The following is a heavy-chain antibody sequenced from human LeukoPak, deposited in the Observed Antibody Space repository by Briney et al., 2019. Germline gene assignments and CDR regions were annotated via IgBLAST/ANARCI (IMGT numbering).Heavy chain of an antibody. CDR1: GFTFSSYW. CDR2: IKQDGSEK. V-gene: IGHV3-7*01. J-gene: IGHJ3*02. Sequence: PGGSLRLSCAASGFTFSSYWMSWVRQAPGKGLEWVADIKQDGSEKYYVDSVKGRFTISRDNAKNSLYLQMNSLRAEDTAVYYCARDGSSGSYHPEGAFDIWGQGTMVTVSS. CDR3: ARDGSSGSYHPEGAFDI. D-gene: IGHD1-26*01.